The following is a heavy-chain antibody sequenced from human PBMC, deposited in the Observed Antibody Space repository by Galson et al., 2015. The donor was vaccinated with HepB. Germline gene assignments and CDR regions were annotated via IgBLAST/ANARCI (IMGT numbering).Heavy chain of an antibody. CDR1: GFTFSSYS. Sequence: SLRLSCAASGFTFSSYSMNWVRQAPGKGLEWVSYISSSSSTIYYADSVKGRFTISRDNAKNSLYLQMNSLRAEDTAVYYCASKPYGSGKIPPWGQGTLVTVSS. V-gene: IGHV3-48*01. J-gene: IGHJ5*02. CDR2: ISSSSSTI. D-gene: IGHD3-10*01. CDR3: ASKPYGSGKIPP.